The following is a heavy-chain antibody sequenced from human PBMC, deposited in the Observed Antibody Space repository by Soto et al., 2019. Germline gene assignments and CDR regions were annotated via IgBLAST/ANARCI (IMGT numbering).Heavy chain of an antibody. V-gene: IGHV4-59*02. CDR2: IHYTGSR. CDR3: ARWGHPAVKAFDI. CDR1: GASANDYY. J-gene: IGHJ3*02. D-gene: IGHD3-16*01. Sequence: PSETLSLTCTVSGASANDYYWNWVRQPLGKGLEWIGFIHYTGSRIFNPSLQSRVTMSVDVSQNQFSLRLTSVTAADTAIYYCARWGHPAVKAFDIWGQGTTVTVS.